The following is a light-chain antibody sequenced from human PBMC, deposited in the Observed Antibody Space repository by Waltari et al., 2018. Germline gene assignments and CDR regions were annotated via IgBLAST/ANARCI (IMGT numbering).Light chain of an antibody. V-gene: IGKV3-11*01. Sequence: DIVLTQSPAILPLSPGERASLSCRASQSVTNYLAWYQQKPGQAPRLLIYDTSNRATGIPARFSGSAFGTDFTLTISSLEPEDFAVYYCQQRRDWPLTFGGGTKVEIK. CDR3: QQRRDWPLT. J-gene: IGKJ4*01. CDR2: DTS. CDR1: QSVTNY.